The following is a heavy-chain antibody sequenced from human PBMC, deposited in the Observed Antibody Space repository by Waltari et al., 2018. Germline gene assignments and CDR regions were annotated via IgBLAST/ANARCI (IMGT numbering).Heavy chain of an antibody. J-gene: IGHJ5*02. V-gene: IGHV4-4*07. D-gene: IGHD3-10*01. CDR2: IHNSGRI. CDR3: ARDYGQDWFDP. CDR1: GGSISDFY. Sequence: QVQLQESGPGLVRPSETLSLTCTVSGGSISDFYWTWIRQPAGKGLEWIGRIHNSGRIDYHPSLRSRVSMSVDTSKNQFSLKLSSIIAADTAVYYCARDYGQDWFDPWGQGTLVTVSS.